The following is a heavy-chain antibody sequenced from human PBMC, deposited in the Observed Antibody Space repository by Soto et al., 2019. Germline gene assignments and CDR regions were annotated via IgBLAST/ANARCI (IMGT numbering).Heavy chain of an antibody. Sequence: QVQLQQSGPGLVKPSQTLSVTCGISGDSVSSNSAAWNWLRQSPSRGLEWLGRTYYRSKWYNDYAVSVESRLTINPDTSKTHFSLQLHFVTPVDTAVYLCARGEQYSGRIFDYWGQGTRVTVSS. CDR1: GDSVSSNSAA. V-gene: IGHV6-1*01. J-gene: IGHJ4*02. CDR2: TYYRSKWYN. D-gene: IGHD1-26*01. CDR3: ARGEQYSGRIFDY.